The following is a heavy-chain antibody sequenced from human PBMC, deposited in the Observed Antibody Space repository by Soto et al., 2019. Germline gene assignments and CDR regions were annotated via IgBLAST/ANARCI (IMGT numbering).Heavy chain of an antibody. D-gene: IGHD1-26*01. CDR1: GGSISRGCYS. CDR2: IYHSGTT. J-gene: IGHJ4*02. V-gene: IGHV4-30-2*01. CDR3: ARREIQGPIDY. Sequence: SETLSLTCAVSGGSISRGCYSWSWIRQPPGKGLEWIGYIYHSGTTYYNPSLKSRVTISVDRSKNQFSLKLSSVTAADTAVYYCARREIQGPIDYWGQGTLVTVSS.